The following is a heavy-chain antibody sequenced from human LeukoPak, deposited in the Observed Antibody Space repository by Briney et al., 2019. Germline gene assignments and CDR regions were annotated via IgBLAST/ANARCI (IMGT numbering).Heavy chain of an antibody. D-gene: IGHD6-13*01. CDR2: FYYSGST. J-gene: IGHJ4*02. CDR1: GGSISSRPYC. Sequence: PSETLSLTCTVSGGSISSRPYCWGWIRQPPGKGLEWLGSFYYSGSTYYKPSLKSRVTISVDTSKNQFSLKLSSVTAADTAVYYCARLVVSNWYHEVLLGRDYWGQGTLVTVSS. V-gene: IGHV4-39*01. CDR3: ARLVVSNWYHEVLLGRDY.